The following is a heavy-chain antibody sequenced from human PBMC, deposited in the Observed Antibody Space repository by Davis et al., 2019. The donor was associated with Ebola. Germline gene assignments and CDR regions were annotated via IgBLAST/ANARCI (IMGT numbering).Heavy chain of an antibody. Sequence: GESLKISCAASGFTFSGSAMHWVRQASGKGLEWVGRIRSKANSYATAYAASVKGRFTISRDDSKNTAYLQMNSLKTEDTAVYYCILRQFSYDSSGYYSAFDIWGQGTMVTVSS. J-gene: IGHJ3*02. V-gene: IGHV3-73*01. D-gene: IGHD3-22*01. CDR1: GFTFSGSA. CDR3: ILRQFSYDSSGYYSAFDI. CDR2: IRSKANSYAT.